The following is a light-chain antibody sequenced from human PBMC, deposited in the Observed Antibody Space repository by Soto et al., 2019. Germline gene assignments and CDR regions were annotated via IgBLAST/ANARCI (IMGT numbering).Light chain of an antibody. CDR3: QQSYSTTWT. CDR1: QGISTY. V-gene: IGKV1-39*01. J-gene: IGKJ1*01. Sequence: DIQMTQSPSSLSASVGDRFTITCRASQGISTYLNCYQQKPGKAPKLLIYAASRLQGGVPSRFSGSGSETDFTLTISSLQPEDFATYSCQQSYSTTWTFGQGTKVDIK. CDR2: AAS.